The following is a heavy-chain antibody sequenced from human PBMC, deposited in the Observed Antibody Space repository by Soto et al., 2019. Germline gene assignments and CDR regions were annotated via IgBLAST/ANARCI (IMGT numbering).Heavy chain of an antibody. Sequence: EVQLVQAGAEVKKPGESLKISCEVSGYNFNTFWIGWVRQRPGKGLECLGIIYPGDSDTRYSPSFEGQVTISADKSISSAYLHLSSLKAADTAMYYCARQIKSNWGSKDAFEIWGQGTMVTVSS. V-gene: IGHV5-51*01. CDR3: ARQIKSNWGSKDAFEI. D-gene: IGHD7-27*01. CDR2: IYPGDSDT. CDR1: GYNFNTFW. J-gene: IGHJ3*02.